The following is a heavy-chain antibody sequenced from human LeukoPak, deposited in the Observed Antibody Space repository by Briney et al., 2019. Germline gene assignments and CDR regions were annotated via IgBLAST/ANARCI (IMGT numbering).Heavy chain of an antibody. V-gene: IGHV1-2*02. J-gene: IGHJ4*02. D-gene: IGHD2-8*01. CDR1: GYTFTDYY. Sequence: ASVKVSCKASGYTFTDYYSHWVRQVPGQGLECMGWIDPNTGGTNYPQKFQGRVTMTRDTAISTAYMELTSLRSDDTAVYYCARVGLGPGYCTIGVCAIFDYWGQGTLVTVSS. CDR2: IDPNTGGT. CDR3: ARVGLGPGYCTIGVCAIFDY.